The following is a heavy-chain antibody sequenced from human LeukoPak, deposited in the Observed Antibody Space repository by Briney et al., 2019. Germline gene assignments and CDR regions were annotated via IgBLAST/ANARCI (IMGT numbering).Heavy chain of an antibody. CDR3: TRAASAYNSDYYFDY. CDR1: GFTFSSYS. V-gene: IGHV3-21*01. D-gene: IGHD1-1*01. J-gene: IGHJ4*02. CDR2: ISASRRYI. Sequence: PGGSLRLSCAASGFTFSSYSMNWVRQAPGKGLEWVSYISASRRYINYADSVKGRFTISRDNAENTLYVEMNSLRAEDTAVYYCTRAASAYNSDYYFDYWGQGTLVTVSS.